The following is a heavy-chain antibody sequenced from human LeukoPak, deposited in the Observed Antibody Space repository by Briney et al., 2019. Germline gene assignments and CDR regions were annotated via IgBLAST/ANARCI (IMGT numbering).Heavy chain of an antibody. D-gene: IGHD6-19*01. CDR3: AKDVGSVWTGGHDY. CDR1: GFTFHDYA. CDR2: ISWNSGRL. J-gene: IGHJ4*02. Sequence: GRSLRLSCAASGFTFHDYAMHWVRQAPGKGLEGVSGISWNSGRLGYAASVKGRFTISRDNAKNSLYLQMNIRRAEDQALFYCAKDVGSVWTGGHDYWGQGTLVTVSS. V-gene: IGHV3-9*01.